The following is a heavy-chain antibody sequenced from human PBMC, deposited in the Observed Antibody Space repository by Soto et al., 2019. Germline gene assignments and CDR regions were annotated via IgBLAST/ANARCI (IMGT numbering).Heavy chain of an antibody. CDR1: GGTFSSYT. Sequence: QVQLVQSGAEVKKPGSSVKVSCKASGGTFSSYTISWVRQAPGQGLEWMGRIIPILGIANYAQKFQGRVTITADKSTSSAYMELSGLRSEDTAVYYCASFSNLILRDTLYFQHWGQGTLVTVSS. CDR3: ASFSNLILRDTLYFQH. D-gene: IGHD3-16*01. CDR2: IIPILGIA. J-gene: IGHJ1*01. V-gene: IGHV1-69*02.